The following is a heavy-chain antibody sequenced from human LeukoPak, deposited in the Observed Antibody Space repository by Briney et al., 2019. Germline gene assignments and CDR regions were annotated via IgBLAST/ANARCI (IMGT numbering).Heavy chain of an antibody. D-gene: IGHD2-15*01. CDR2: IYYSGST. V-gene: IGHV4-59*01. Sequence: SETLSLTCTVSGGSISSYYWSWIRQPPGKGLEWIGYIYYSGSTNYNPSLKSRVTISVDTSKNQFSLKLSSVTAADTAVYYRARNLVAAWLDAFDIWGQGTMVTVSS. J-gene: IGHJ3*02. CDR1: GGSISSYY. CDR3: ARNLVAAWLDAFDI.